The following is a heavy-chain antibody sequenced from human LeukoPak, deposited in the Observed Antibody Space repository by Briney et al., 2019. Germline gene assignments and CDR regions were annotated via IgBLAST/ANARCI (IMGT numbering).Heavy chain of an antibody. CDR2: ISGSGGST. CDR1: GFTFSSYA. CDR3: AKFSSMQWLAHADY. Sequence: GGSLRLSCEASGFTFSSYAMGWVRQAPGKGLEWVSAISGSGGSTYYADSVKGRFTISRDNSKNTLYLQMNSLRAEDTAVYYCAKFSSMQWLAHADYWGQGTLVTVSS. J-gene: IGHJ4*02. D-gene: IGHD6-19*01. V-gene: IGHV3-23*01.